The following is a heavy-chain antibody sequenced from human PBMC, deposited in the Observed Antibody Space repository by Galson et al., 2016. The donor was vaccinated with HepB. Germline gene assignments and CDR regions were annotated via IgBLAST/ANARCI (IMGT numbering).Heavy chain of an antibody. CDR1: GFTFSNYG. D-gene: IGHD3-10*01. V-gene: IGHV3-30*18. Sequence: SLRLSCAASGFTFSNYGMHWVRQAPGKGLEWVAVISYDGSDKHYADSVKGRFTISRDRSKNTVFLQMNSLRAEDTAVYYCAKDITQYYGSGNGCYFGMDVWGQGTTVTVSS. J-gene: IGHJ6*02. CDR2: ISYDGSDK. CDR3: AKDITQYYGSGNGCYFGMDV.